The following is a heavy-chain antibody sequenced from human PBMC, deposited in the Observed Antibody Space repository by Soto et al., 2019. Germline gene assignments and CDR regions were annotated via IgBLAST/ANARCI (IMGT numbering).Heavy chain of an antibody. J-gene: IGHJ4*02. CDR3: AGDYGSGSYYNPYFDY. CDR2: IYYSGST. Sequence: QVQLQESGPRLVKPSQTLSLICTVSGGSISSGGYYWSWIRQHPGKGLEWIGYIYYSGSTYYNPSLKSRVTISVDTSKNQFSLKLSSVTAADTAVYYCAGDYGSGSYYNPYFDYWGQGTLVTVSS. V-gene: IGHV4-31*03. D-gene: IGHD3-10*01. CDR1: GGSISSGGYY.